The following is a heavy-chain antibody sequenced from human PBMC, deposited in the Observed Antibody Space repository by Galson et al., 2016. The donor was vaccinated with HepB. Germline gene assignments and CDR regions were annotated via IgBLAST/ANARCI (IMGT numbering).Heavy chain of an antibody. D-gene: IGHD3-22*01. CDR3: AKDPRDYYGSPDYSVLLDWYFDL. J-gene: IGHJ2*01. CDR1: GFTFKTYA. Sequence: SLRLSCAASGFTFKTYAMSWVRRAPGRGLEWVSTISATGGTTYSADSVKGRIILSRDNSKSTLYLQMNSLTAEDTAVYYCAKDPRDYYGSPDYSVLLDWYFDLWGRGTLVTVSS. CDR2: ISATGGTT. V-gene: IGHV3-23*01.